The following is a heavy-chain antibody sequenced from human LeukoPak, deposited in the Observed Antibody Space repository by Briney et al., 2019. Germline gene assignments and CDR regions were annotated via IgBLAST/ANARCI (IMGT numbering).Heavy chain of an antibody. J-gene: IGHJ4*02. V-gene: IGHV1-2*02. CDR2: INPNSGGT. D-gene: IGHD3-3*01. CDR1: GYTFTRYY. CDR3: AGSYDFWSGIDY. Sequence: ASVKVSCKASGYTFTRYYMQWVHQAPGQGGEGRGWINPNSGGTNYDQKFQGRVTMTRDTSISTAYMELSRLRSDDTAVYYCAGSYDFWSGIDYWGQGTLVTVSS.